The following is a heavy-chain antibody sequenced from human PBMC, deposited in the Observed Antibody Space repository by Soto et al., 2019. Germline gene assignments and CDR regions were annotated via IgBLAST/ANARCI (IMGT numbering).Heavy chain of an antibody. J-gene: IGHJ3*02. CDR3: EHVREVTPSYNAFDI. D-gene: IGHD2-21*02. CDR1: GFTFSSYA. Sequence: EVQLLESGGGLVQPGGSLRLSCAASGFTFSSYAMNWVRQAPGKGLEWVSAIGGSGVSTYYADSVKGRFTISRDNSKNPLFLQMKRLRAEDTAIYYYEHVREVTPSYNAFDIWGQGTMVTVSS. V-gene: IGHV3-23*01. CDR2: IGGSGVST.